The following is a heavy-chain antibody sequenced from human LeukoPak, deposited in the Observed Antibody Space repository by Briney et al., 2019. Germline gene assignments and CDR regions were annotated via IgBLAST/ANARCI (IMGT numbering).Heavy chain of an antibody. J-gene: IGHJ3*01. D-gene: IGHD6-13*01. CDR1: GFSVSSNY. CDR3: AIAETAAGSY. CDR2: IYSDGST. Sequence: PGGSLRLSCTASGFSVSSNYMSWVRQAPGRGLEWVSVIYSDGSTNYADSVKGRLTISRDNSKNTVYLQMNNLRAEDTAVYYCAIAETAAGSYWGQGTMVTVSS. V-gene: IGHV3-53*01.